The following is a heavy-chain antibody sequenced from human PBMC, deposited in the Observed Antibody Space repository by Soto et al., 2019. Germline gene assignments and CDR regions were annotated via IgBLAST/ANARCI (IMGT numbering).Heavy chain of an antibody. V-gene: IGHV3-23*01. CDR3: AKIVSYYYDSSGYYPIYFDY. J-gene: IGHJ4*02. CDR2: ISGSGGST. D-gene: IGHD3-22*01. CDR1: GFXXXXXA. Sequence: EVQLLESGGGLVXPGGSLXLSCAASGFXXXXXAMSXXXQAPGKGLEWVSAISGSGGSTYYADSVKGRFTISRDNSKNTLYLQMNSLRAEDTAVYYCAKIVSYYYDSSGYYPIYFDYWGQGTLVTVSS.